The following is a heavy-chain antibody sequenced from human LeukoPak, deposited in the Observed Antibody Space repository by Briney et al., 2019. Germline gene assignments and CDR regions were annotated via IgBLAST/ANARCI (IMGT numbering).Heavy chain of an antibody. J-gene: IGHJ4*02. D-gene: IGHD3-22*01. V-gene: IGHV3-23*01. CDR3: AKEARSGYYYFDY. CDR1: GFTFSTCA. Sequence: GGSLRLSCAASGFTFSTCAMSWVRQAPGKGLEWVPTITESGSTFYADSVKGRFTISRDNAKATLFLQMDTLRAADTAIYYCAKEARSGYYYFDYWGQGALVTVSS. CDR2: ITESGST.